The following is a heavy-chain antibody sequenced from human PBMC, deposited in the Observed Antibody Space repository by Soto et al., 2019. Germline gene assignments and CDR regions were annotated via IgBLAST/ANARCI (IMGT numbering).Heavy chain of an antibody. CDR2: IIPIFGTA. V-gene: IGHV1-69*13. CDR3: ARDPSGIVGATLWFDP. D-gene: IGHD1-26*01. J-gene: IGHJ5*02. Sequence: SVKVSCKSSGGTFSSYAIIWVRQAHGQGLEWMGGIIPIFGTANYAQKFQGRVTITADESTSTAYMELSSLRSEDTAVYYCARDPSGIVGATLWFDPWGQGTLVTVSS. CDR1: GGTFSSYA.